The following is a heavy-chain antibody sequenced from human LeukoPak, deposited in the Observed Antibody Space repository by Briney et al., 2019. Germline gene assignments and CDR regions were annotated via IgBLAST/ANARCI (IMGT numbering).Heavy chain of an antibody. CDR3: ARGGSSWSAEYFQH. V-gene: IGHV4-4*07. Sequence: SETLSLTSTVSGGSISSYYWSWIRQPAGKGLEWIGRIYTSGSTNYNPSLKSRVAMSVDTSKNQFSLKLSSVTAADTAVYYCARGGSSWSAEYFQHWGQGTLVTVSS. J-gene: IGHJ1*01. CDR2: IYTSGST. D-gene: IGHD6-13*01. CDR1: GGSISSYY.